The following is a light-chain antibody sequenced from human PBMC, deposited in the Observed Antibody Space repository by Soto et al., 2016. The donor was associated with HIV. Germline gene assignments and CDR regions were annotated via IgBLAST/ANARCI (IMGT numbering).Light chain of an antibody. J-gene: IGKJ2*01. CDR3: MQTLQTQYT. Sequence: DIVLTQSPLSLPVSPGEPASISCRSTQSLLNSDGYNCLDWYLHKPGRSPQLLIYLGSNRASGVPDRFSGSGTGTDFTLKISRVEAEDVGVYYCMQTLQTQYTFGQGTKLEIK. CDR1: QSLLNSDGYNC. CDR2: LGS. V-gene: IGKV2-28*01.